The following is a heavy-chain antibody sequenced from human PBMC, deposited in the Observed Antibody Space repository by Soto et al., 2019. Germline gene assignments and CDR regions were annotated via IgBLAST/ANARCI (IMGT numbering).Heavy chain of an antibody. CDR3: AKKSPGYSPFDC. J-gene: IGHJ4*02. V-gene: IGHV3-23*01. Sequence: EVQLLESGGGLLQPGGSLRLSCAASGFTFTSYVMSWVRQAPGKGLEWVSTISGGGETTQYAESLEGRFTIARDNAKDTLYLQKNSLTAEDTAVYYCAKKSPGYSPFDCGGQGTLVTVSS. CDR2: ISGGGETT. CDR1: GFTFTSYV. D-gene: IGHD3-9*01.